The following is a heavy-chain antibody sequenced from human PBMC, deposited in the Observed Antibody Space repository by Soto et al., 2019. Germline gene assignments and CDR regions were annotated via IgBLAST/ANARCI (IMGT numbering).Heavy chain of an antibody. V-gene: IGHV2-5*02. CDR1: GFSLSTSGVG. Sequence: QITLKESGPPLVKPTQTLTLTCTFSGFSLSTSGVGVGWIRQPPGKALEWLALIYWDDDKRYSPSLKSRLTITKDTSKTQVVLTMTNMDPVDTATYYCAHLYYYDSSGYPLYWYFDLWGRGTLVTVSS. J-gene: IGHJ2*01. D-gene: IGHD3-22*01. CDR3: AHLYYYDSSGYPLYWYFDL. CDR2: IYWDDDK.